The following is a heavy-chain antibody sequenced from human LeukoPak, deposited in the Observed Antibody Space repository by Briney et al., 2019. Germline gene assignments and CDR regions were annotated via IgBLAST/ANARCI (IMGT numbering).Heavy chain of an antibody. D-gene: IGHD5-12*01. CDR3: ARDSGYNAFDY. CDR2: IWYDGSNK. CDR1: GFTFSSYN. V-gene: IGHV3-33*01. J-gene: IGHJ4*02. Sequence: GGSLRLSCAASGFTFSSYNMHWVRQAPGKGLEWVAVIWYDGSNKYCADSVKGRFTISRDNSKNTLYVQMNSLRVEDTAVYYCARDSGYNAFDYWGQGTLVTVSS.